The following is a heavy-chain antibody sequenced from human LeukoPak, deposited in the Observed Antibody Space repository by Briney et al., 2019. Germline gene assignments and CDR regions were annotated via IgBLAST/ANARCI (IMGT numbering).Heavy chain of an antibody. CDR3: ARDQAELRYFDWFHWFDP. CDR1: GGSISSGDYY. Sequence: PSETLSLTCTVSGGSISSGDYYWSWIRQPPGKGLEWIGYIYYSGSTYYNPSLKSRVTISVDTSKNQFFLKLSSVTAADTAVYYCARDQAELRYFDWFHWFDPWGQGTLVTVSS. CDR2: IYYSGST. J-gene: IGHJ5*02. V-gene: IGHV4-30-4*01. D-gene: IGHD3-9*01.